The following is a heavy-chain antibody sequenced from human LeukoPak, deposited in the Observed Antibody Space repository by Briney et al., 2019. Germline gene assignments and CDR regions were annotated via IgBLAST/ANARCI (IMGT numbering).Heavy chain of an antibody. D-gene: IGHD2-15*01. CDR3: ARDFDRAGGDYFDY. J-gene: IGHJ4*02. Sequence: SETLSLTCAVYGGSFSGYYWSWIRRPAGRGLEWIGRIYTSDNTDYNPSLKSRVTMSVDTSKNQFSLKLTSVTAADTAVYYCARDFDRAGGDYFDYWGQGALVTVSS. CDR2: IYTSDNT. CDR1: GGSFSGYY. V-gene: IGHV4-4*07.